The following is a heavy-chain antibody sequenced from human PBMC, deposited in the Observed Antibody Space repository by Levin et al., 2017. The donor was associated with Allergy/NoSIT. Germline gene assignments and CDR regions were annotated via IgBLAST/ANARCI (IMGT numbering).Heavy chain of an antibody. Sequence: GGSLRLSCAASGFTFSSHAMSWVRQAPGKGLEWVSGIGGSGGSTFYADSVKGRFTISRDNSQNTLYLQMNSLRAEDTAEYYCAKPSDGYNVVAFDSWGQGTMVTVSS. J-gene: IGHJ3*02. D-gene: IGHD5-24*01. V-gene: IGHV3-23*01. CDR2: IGGSGGST. CDR3: AKPSDGYNVVAFDS. CDR1: GFTFSSHA.